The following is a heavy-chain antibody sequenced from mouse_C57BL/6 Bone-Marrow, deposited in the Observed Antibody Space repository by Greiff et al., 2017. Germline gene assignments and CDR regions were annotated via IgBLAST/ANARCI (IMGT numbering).Heavy chain of an antibody. CDR2: INPRSGNT. J-gene: IGHJ2*01. CDR1: GYTFTSYG. V-gene: IGHV1-81*01. D-gene: IGHD2-4*01. CDR3: AIGTIYYDYDGGAY. Sequence: VQLQQSGAELARPGASVKLSCKASGYTFTSYGISWVQQSPGKGLEWIGEINPRSGNTYYNEKFKGQGTLTGDNSSNTAYMALRSLTSQNSAVYFVAIGTIYYDYDGGAYWGQGTPVTVSS.